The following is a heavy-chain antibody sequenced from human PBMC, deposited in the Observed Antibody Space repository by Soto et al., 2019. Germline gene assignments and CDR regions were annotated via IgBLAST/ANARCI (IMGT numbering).Heavy chain of an antibody. J-gene: IGHJ4*02. D-gene: IGHD4-17*01. CDR2: IYYSGST. Sequence: SETLDLTCTVSGGSISSYYWSWIRQPPGKGLEWIGYIYYSGSTNYNPSLKSRVTISVDTSKNQFSLKLSSVTAADTAVYYCARHAGDDYGVHFDYWGQGTLVTVSS. V-gene: IGHV4-59*01. CDR3: ARHAGDDYGVHFDY. CDR1: GGSISSYY.